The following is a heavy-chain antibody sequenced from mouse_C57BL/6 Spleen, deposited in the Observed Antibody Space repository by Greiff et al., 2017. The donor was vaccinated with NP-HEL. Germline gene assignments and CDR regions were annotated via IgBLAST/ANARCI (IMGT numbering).Heavy chain of an antibody. V-gene: IGHV3-1*01. Sequence: VQLQQSGPGMVKPSQSLSLTCTVTGYSITSGYDWHWIRHFPGNKLEWMGYISYSGSTNYNPSLKSRISITHDTSKNHFFLKLNSVTTEDTATYYCAREGDYYGSSYFDYWGQGTTLTVSS. J-gene: IGHJ2*01. CDR1: GYSITSGYD. CDR3: AREGDYYGSSYFDY. CDR2: ISYSGST. D-gene: IGHD1-1*01.